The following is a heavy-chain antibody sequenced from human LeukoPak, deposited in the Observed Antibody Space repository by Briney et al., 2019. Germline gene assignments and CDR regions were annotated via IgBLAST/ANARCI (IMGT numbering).Heavy chain of an antibody. J-gene: IGHJ4*02. CDR1: GGTFSSYA. D-gene: IGHD2-2*01. V-gene: IGHV1-69*13. CDR2: IIPIFGTA. Sequence: ASVKVSCKASGGTFSSYAISWVRQAPGQGLEWMGGIIPIFGTANYAQKFQGRVTITADESTSTAYMELSSLRSEDTAVYYCARVGARYCSSTSCSPLDYWGQGTLVTVSS. CDR3: ARVGARYCSSTSCSPLDY.